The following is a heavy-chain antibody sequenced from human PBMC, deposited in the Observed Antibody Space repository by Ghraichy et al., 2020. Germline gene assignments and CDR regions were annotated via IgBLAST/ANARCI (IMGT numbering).Heavy chain of an antibody. D-gene: IGHD2-2*02. CDR3: AREVGFVVVPAAIPVNYYYGMDV. CDR2: MNPNSGNT. J-gene: IGHJ6*02. V-gene: IGHV1-8*01. Sequence: ASVKVSCKASGYTFTSYDINWVRQATGQGLEWTGWMNPNSGNTGYAQKFQGRVTMTRNTSISTAYMELSSLRSEDTAVYYCAREVGFVVVPAAIPVNYYYGMDVWGQGTTVTVSS. CDR1: GYTFTSYD.